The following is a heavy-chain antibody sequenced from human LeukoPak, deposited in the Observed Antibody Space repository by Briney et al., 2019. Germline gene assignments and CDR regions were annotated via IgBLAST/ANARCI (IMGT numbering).Heavy chain of an antibody. J-gene: IGHJ3*02. Sequence: SVKVSCKASGGTFSSYAISWVRQAPGQGLEWMGGIIPIFGTANYAQKFQGRVTITAGESTSTAYMELSSLRSEDTAVYYCARVGRWLQFSRSAFDIWGQGTMVTVSS. D-gene: IGHD5-24*01. CDR2: IIPIFGTA. CDR3: ARVGRWLQFSRSAFDI. CDR1: GGTFSSYA. V-gene: IGHV1-69*13.